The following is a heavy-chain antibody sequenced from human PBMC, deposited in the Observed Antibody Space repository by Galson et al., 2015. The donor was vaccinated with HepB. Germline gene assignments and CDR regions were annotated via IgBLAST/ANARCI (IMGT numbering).Heavy chain of an antibody. J-gene: IGHJ6*02. CDR1: GFTFSSYW. V-gene: IGHV3-7*01. Sequence: SLRLSCAASGFTFSSYWMSWVRQAPGKGLEWVANIKQDGGEKYYVDSVKGRFTISRDNAKNSLYLQMNSLRAEDTAVYYCASLLVVAAYYYYYGMDVWGQGTTVTVSS. CDR3: ASLLVVAAYYYYYGMDV. CDR2: IKQDGGEK. D-gene: IGHD2-15*01.